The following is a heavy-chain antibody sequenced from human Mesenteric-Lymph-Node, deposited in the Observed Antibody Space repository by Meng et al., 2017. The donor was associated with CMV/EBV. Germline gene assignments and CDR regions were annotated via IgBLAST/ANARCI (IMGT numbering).Heavy chain of an antibody. CDR1: GFTFSSYW. V-gene: IGHV3-74*01. CDR2: INSDGSTT. J-gene: IGHJ6*02. Sequence: GESLKISCAASGFTFSSYWMHWVRQAPGEGLVWVSRINSDGSTTTYADSVKGRFTISRDNAKKTLYLQMDGLRAEDTAVYYCARGNYYGMDVWGQGTTVTVSS. CDR3: ARGNYYGMDV.